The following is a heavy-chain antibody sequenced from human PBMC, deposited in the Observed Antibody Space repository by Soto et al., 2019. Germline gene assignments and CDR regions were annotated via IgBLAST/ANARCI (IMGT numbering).Heavy chain of an antibody. CDR1: GYGNTSYY. D-gene: IGHD2-2*02. CDR2: INPSGGST. Sequence: ASLKGSCKAAGYGNTSYYVHCGLHNTEQGLEGMGIINPSGGSTSDAQKFQGRVSMTRDTSTSTVYMELSRLISEDTAVYYCARDAVRIPIRIGGLAVWGNGTTVPVS. CDR3: ARDAVRIPIRIGGLAV. V-gene: IGHV1-46*03. J-gene: IGHJ6*04.